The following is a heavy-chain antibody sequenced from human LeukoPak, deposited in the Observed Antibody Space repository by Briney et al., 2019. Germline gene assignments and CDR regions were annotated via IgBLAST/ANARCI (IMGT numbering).Heavy chain of an antibody. CDR2: IKQDGSEK. D-gene: IGHD3-3*01. V-gene: IGHV3-7*01. CDR3: ARGGSEITIFGVVIAYYYYYMDV. Sequence: GGSLRLSCAASGFTFSSYWMSWVRQAPGKGLEWMANIKQDGSEKYYVDSVKGRFTISRDNAKNSLYLQMNSLRAEDTAVYYCARGGSEITIFGVVIAYYYYYMDVWGKGTTVTVSS. J-gene: IGHJ6*03. CDR1: GFTFSSYW.